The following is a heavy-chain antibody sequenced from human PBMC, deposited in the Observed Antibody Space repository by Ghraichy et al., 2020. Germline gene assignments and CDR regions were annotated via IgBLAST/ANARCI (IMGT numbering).Heavy chain of an antibody. V-gene: IGHV4-34*01. J-gene: IGHJ4*02. CDR1: GGSFSGYY. CDR3: AREGYSYGFNY. Sequence: SETLSLTCAVYGGSFSGYYWSWIRQPPGKGLEWIGEINHSGSTNYNPSLKSRVTISVDTSKNQFSLKLSSVTAADTAVYYCAREGYSYGFNYWGQGTLVTVSS. D-gene: IGHD5-18*01. CDR2: INHSGST.